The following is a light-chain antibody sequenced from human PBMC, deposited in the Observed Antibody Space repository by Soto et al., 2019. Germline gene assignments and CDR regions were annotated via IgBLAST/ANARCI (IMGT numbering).Light chain of an antibody. CDR3: QQSNNWPWT. CDR1: QTVSRN. Sequence: EIVMTQSPATLSVSPGERATLSCRASQTVSRNLAWYQQKPGQAPRLLIHSASTRATGVPARFSGSGSGTEFTLTGSSLQAEDFAVYFCQQSNNWPWTFGQGTRVE. J-gene: IGKJ1*01. CDR2: SAS. V-gene: IGKV3-15*01.